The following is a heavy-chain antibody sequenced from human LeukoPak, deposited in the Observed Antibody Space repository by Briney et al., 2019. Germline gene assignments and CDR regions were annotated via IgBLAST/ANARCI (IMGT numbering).Heavy chain of an antibody. D-gene: IGHD4-17*01. CDR3: ARLGDDYGDYHFDY. CDR2: IYHSGST. CDR1: GGSISSSNW. V-gene: IGHV4-4*02. J-gene: IGHJ4*02. Sequence: SETLSLTCAVSGGSISSSNWWSWVRQPPGKGLEWIGEIYHSGSTNYNPSLKSRVTISVDKSKNQFSLKLSSVTAADTAVYYCARLGDDYGDYHFDYWGQGTLVTVSS.